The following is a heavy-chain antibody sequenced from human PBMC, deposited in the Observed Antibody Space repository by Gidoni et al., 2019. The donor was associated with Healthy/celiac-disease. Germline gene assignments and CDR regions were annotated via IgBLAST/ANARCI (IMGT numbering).Heavy chain of an antibody. Sequence: EVQLVETGGGLIQPGGSVRLSCAASGFTASSNYRSWVRQAPGKGLEWVSVIYSGGSTYYADSVKGRFTISRDNSKNTLYLQMNSLRAEDTAVYYCASLPHYYYYYGMDVWGQGTTVTVSS. CDR1: GFTASSNY. V-gene: IGHV3-53*02. CDR2: IYSGGST. J-gene: IGHJ6*02. CDR3: ASLPHYYYYYGMDV.